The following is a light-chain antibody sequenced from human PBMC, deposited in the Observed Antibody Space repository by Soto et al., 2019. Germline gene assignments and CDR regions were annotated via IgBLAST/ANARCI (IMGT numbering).Light chain of an antibody. CDR1: SSDVGAFNY. J-gene: IGLJ1*01. CDR2: EVN. V-gene: IGLV2-8*01. CDR3: SRYVDGTTXL. Sequence: QSALAQPPSVSGSPGQSVTISCTGTSSDVGAFNYVSWYQHHPGKVPKFLIYEVNKRPSGVPDRFSGSKSGNTASLTVSGLQPEDEAEYFCSRYVDGTTXLCGTGT.